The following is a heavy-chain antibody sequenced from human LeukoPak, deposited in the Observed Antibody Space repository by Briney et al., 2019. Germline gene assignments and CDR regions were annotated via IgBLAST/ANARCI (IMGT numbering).Heavy chain of an antibody. V-gene: IGHV3-30*18. J-gene: IGHJ3*02. CDR3: AKDGGYCSSTSCEVPGAFDI. CDR1: GFTFNSYG. Sequence: GGSLRLSCAASGFTFNSYGMHWVRQAPGKGLEWVAVISYDGSNKYYADSVKGRFTISRDNSKNTLYLQMNSLRAEDTAVYYCAKDGGYCSSTSCEVPGAFDIWGQGTMVTVSS. D-gene: IGHD2-2*01. CDR2: ISYDGSNK.